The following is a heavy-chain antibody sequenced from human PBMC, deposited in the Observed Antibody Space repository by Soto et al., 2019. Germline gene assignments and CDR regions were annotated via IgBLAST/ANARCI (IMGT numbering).Heavy chain of an antibody. CDR3: ARSRNLDV. Sequence: QVQVQQWGAGLLKPSETLSLTCAVYGGSFSENHWSWIRQPPGKGLEWIGEIQNTGGTNYSPSLKSRVTISVDRSKKQLSLSLTSVSAADTAVYYCARSRNLDVWGQGPTVSVSS. J-gene: IGHJ6*02. V-gene: IGHV4-34*01. D-gene: IGHD1-1*01. CDR2: IQNTGGT. CDR1: GGSFSENH.